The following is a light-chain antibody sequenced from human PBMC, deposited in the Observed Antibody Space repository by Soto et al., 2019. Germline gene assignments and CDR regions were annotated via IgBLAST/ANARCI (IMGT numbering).Light chain of an antibody. CDR3: QYYYTYSYI. J-gene: IGKJ2*01. CDR2: KAS. V-gene: IGKV1-5*03. Sequence: DIQMTQSPSTLSASVGDRVTITCRASQSISNYLAWYQQKPGKAPKLLIYKASIIESGVPSRFSGSGSGTEFTLTISSLQPDDFATYYCQYYYTYSYIFGQGTKLEIK. CDR1: QSISNY.